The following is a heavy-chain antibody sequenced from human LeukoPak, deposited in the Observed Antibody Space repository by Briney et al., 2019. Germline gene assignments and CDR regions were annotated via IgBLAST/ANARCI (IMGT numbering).Heavy chain of an antibody. CDR2: IKSKTDGGTT. D-gene: IGHD3-9*01. CDR3: TTESTYYDILTGYYFDY. CDR1: GFTFSNAW. V-gene: IGHV3-15*01. J-gene: IGHJ4*02. Sequence: GGSLRLSCAASGFTFSNAWMSWVRQAPGKGLEWVGRIKSKTDGGTTDYAAPVKGRFTISRDDSKNTLYLQMNSLKTEDTAVYYCTTESTYYDILTGYYFDYWGQGTLVTVSS.